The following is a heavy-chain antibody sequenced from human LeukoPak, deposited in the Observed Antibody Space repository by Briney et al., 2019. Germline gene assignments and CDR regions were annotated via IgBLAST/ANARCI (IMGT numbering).Heavy chain of an antibody. CDR1: GFTFSSYA. V-gene: IGHV3-23*01. D-gene: IGHD4-17*01. Sequence: GGSLRLSCAASGFTFSSYAMTWVRQTPGKGLEWVSSVSGGGGGTYYADSVKGRFTISRDNSKNTLNLQMNSLRVEDTAVYYCAKPARLGDYGAWGQGTTVTVSS. J-gene: IGHJ6*02. CDR3: AKPARLGDYGA. CDR2: VSGGGGGT.